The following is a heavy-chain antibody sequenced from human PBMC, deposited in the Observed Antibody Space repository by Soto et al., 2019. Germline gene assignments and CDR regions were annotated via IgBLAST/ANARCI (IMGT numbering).Heavy chain of an antibody. CDR2: ICGSGGST. Sequence: EVQLLESGGGLVQPGGSLRLSCAASGFTFSNYAVTWVRQAPGKGLEWVSTICGSGGSTYYADSVKGRFTISRDNAKNTRYLQMNSLRAEDTAVYYCAKDQGSSWYEIDYWGQGTLVTVSS. J-gene: IGHJ4*02. V-gene: IGHV3-23*01. D-gene: IGHD6-13*01. CDR1: GFTFSNYA. CDR3: AKDQGSSWYEIDY.